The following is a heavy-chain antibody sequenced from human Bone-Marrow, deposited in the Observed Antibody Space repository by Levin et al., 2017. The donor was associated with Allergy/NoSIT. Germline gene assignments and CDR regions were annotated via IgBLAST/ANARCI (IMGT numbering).Heavy chain of an antibody. Sequence: GESLKISCVASGVTFTTYVMTWVRQLPGKGPEWVASISQGGSEKYYVDSVKGRFTISRDNAKDSLYLQMNSLRDEDTAVYFCAIGGAWHKDWGQGTLVTVSS. CDR1: GVTFTTYV. J-gene: IGHJ4*02. D-gene: IGHD1-26*01. CDR3: AIGGAWHKD. V-gene: IGHV3-7*01. CDR2: ISQGGSEK.